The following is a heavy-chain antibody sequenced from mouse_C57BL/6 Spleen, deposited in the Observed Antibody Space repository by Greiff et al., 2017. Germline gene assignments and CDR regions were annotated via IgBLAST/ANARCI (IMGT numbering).Heavy chain of an antibody. J-gene: IGHJ4*01. D-gene: IGHD1-1*01. CDR2: FHPYNDDT. CDR1: GYTFTTYP. Sequence: VKLLESGAELVKPGASVKMSCKASGYTFTTYPIEWMKQNHGKSLEWIGNFHPYNDDTKYNEKFKGKATLTVEKSSSTVYLELSRLTSDDSAVYYCARRVYYGSSYGAMDYWGQGTSVTVSS. V-gene: IGHV1-47*01. CDR3: ARRVYYGSSYGAMDY.